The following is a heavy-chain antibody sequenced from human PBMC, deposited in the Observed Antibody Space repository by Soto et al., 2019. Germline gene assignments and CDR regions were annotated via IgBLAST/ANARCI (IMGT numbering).Heavy chain of an antibody. J-gene: IGHJ4*02. D-gene: IGHD6-13*01. Sequence: SVKVSCTASGYTFTSYGISWVRRAPGQGLEWMGGIIAVFGNALYTQKFQGRVTITADESTNTAFLDVSRLRSEDTAVYYCGRGGSWAKVDSWGPGTLVTVSS. CDR1: GYTFTSYG. CDR2: IIAVFGNA. CDR3: GRGGSWAKVDS. V-gene: IGHV1-69*13.